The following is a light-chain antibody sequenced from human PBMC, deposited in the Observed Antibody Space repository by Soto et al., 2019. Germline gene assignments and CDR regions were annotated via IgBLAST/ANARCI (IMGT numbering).Light chain of an antibody. V-gene: IGLV2-14*03. CDR3: SSYTSSSTYV. Sequence: QSVLTQPASGSGSHGQSIAISCTGTSSDVGGYNYVSWYQHHPGKAPTVMIYDVSNRPSGVSDRFSGSKSGNTASLTISGLQADDEADYYCSSYTSSSTYVFGTGTKVT. CDR2: DVS. J-gene: IGLJ1*01. CDR1: SSDVGGYNY.